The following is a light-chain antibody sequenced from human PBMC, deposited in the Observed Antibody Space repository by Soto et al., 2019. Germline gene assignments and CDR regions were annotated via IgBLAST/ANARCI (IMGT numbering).Light chain of an antibody. V-gene: IGLV1-40*01. Sequence: QSVLAQPPSVSGAPGQKVTISCTGSSSNIGAGYDLHWYQQLPGTAPKLLLYGNINRPSGVPDRFSGSKSGTSASLAISGLQSGDEADYYCAAWDVSLNVVVFGGGTKLTVL. J-gene: IGLJ2*01. CDR1: SSNIGAGYD. CDR2: GNI. CDR3: AAWDVSLNVVV.